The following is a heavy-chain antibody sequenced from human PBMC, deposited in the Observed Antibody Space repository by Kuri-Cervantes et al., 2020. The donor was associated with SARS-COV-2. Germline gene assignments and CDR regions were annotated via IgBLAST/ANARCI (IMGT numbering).Heavy chain of an antibody. CDR3: ARGAANYYYMDV. CDR2: IWYDGENE. D-gene: IGHD3-16*01. V-gene: IGHV3-33*08. J-gene: IGHJ6*03. Sequence: GESLKISCATSGFTFGNYFIHWVRQAPGKGLEWVAVIWYDGENEYYAGSVKGRFTISRDNSKNTVSLHMNSLRAEDTAMYYCARGAANYYYMDVWGKGTTVTVSS. CDR1: GFTFGNYF.